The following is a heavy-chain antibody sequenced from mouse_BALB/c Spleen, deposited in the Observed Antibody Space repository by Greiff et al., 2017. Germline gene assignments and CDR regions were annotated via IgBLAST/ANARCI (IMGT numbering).Heavy chain of an antibody. CDR2: ISSGGSYT. CDR3: ARQDYYGSSYFDY. J-gene: IGHJ2*01. Sequence: EVKLEESGGGLVKPGGSLKLSCAASGFTFSSYAMSWVRQTPEKRLEWVATISSGGSYTYYPDSVKGRFTISRDNAKNTLYLQMSSLRSEDTAMYYCARQDYYGSSYFDYWGQGTTLTVSS. D-gene: IGHD1-1*01. V-gene: IGHV5-9-3*01. CDR1: GFTFSSYA.